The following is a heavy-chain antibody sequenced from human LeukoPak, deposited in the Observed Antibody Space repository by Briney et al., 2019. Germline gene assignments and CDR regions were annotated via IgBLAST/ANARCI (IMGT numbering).Heavy chain of an antibody. J-gene: IGHJ6*02. Sequence: PGGSLRLSCAASGFTFSSYAMSWVHQAPGKGLEWVSAISGSGGSTYYADSVKGRFTISRDNSKNTLYLQMNSLRVEDTAVYYCAREKVVAAQYYYYGMDVWGQGTTVTVSS. CDR1: GFTFSSYA. CDR2: ISGSGGST. D-gene: IGHD2-15*01. CDR3: AREKVVAAQYYYYGMDV. V-gene: IGHV3-23*01.